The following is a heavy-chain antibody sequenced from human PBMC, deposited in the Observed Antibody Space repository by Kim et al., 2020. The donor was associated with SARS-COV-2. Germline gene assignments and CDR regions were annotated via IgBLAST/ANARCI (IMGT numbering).Heavy chain of an antibody. V-gene: IGHV6-1*01. D-gene: IGHD3-10*01. Sequence: VKSRITINPDTSKNQLSLQLNSVTPEDTAVYYCAREIWFGELSYYWYFDLWGRGTLVTVSS. CDR3: AREIWFGELSYYWYFDL. J-gene: IGHJ2*01.